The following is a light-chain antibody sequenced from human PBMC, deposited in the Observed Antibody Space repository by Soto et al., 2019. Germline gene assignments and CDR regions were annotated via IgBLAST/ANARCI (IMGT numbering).Light chain of an antibody. CDR3: QQYNNWPYS. V-gene: IGKV3-11*01. CDR2: DAS. Sequence: EIVFTHSPDTLSFSPVESATLSCRASQSVSRYLAWYQQKPGQTPRPLIYDASNRATGVPARFSGTGSETDFTLTISGLQSEDSAVYFCQQYNNWPYSFGQGTRLEIK. CDR1: QSVSRY. J-gene: IGKJ5*01.